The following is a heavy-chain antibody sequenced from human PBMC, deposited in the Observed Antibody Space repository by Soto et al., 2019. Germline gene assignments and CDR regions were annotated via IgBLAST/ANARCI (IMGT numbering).Heavy chain of an antibody. Sequence: EVQLVESGGDLVQPGGSLRLSCAASGFTFSSYWMSWVRQAPGKGLEWVANIKKDGSEKYYVDSVRGRFTISRDNAKNSLYLQMNSVRAEDTAVYYCASLLGSMAGYYYYMDVWGKGTTVTVSS. J-gene: IGHJ6*03. V-gene: IGHV3-7*01. D-gene: IGHD6-6*01. CDR1: GFTFSSYW. CDR3: ASLLGSMAGYYYYMDV. CDR2: IKKDGSEK.